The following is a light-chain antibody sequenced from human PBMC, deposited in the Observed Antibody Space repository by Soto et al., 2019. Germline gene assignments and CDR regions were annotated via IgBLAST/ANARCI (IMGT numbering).Light chain of an antibody. CDR2: VVS. CDR3: QQYNVWPLT. V-gene: IGKV3-15*01. J-gene: IGKJ4*01. CDR1: QSVNSN. Sequence: EIVMTQSPVTLSVSPGDRATLSCRASQSVNSNLAWYQHKPGQTPKLLIYVVSTRATGIPARFSGSGSGTEFTLTLSSLQAEDFVVYYCQQYNVWPLTFGGGTKVEFK.